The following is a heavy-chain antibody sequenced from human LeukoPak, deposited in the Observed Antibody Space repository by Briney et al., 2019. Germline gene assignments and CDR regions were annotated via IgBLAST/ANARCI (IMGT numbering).Heavy chain of an antibody. Sequence: ASVKVSCKASGGTFSSYAISWVRQAPGQGLEWMGGIIPIFGTANYAQKFQGRVTITADESTSTAYMELSSLRSEDTAVYYCATLRDIVVVATTPTDVWGKGTTVIVPS. CDR1: GGTFSSYA. J-gene: IGHJ6*04. CDR3: ATLRDIVVVATTPTDV. D-gene: IGHD2-2*01. CDR2: IIPIFGTA. V-gene: IGHV1-69*13.